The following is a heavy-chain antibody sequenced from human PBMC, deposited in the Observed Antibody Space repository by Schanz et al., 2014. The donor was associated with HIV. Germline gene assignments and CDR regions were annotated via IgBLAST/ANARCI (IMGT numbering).Heavy chain of an antibody. CDR1: GFTFTTYG. J-gene: IGHJ4*02. CDR2: ISYDGSNK. CDR3: ASWGSWAVTTPYYFDY. D-gene: IGHD2-15*01. Sequence: VQLVESGGGLVKPGGSLRLSCAASGFTFTTYGMHWVRQTPGKGLEGVAVISYDGSNKYYADSVKGRFTISRDNAKNSLYLQMNSLRAEDTAVYYCASWGSWAVTTPYYFDYWGQGTLVTVSS. V-gene: IGHV3-30*03.